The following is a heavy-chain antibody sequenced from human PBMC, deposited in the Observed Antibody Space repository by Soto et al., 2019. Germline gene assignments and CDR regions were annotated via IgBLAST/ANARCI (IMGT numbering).Heavy chain of an antibody. CDR1: GFTFSSYW. V-gene: IGHV3-7*01. Sequence: GGSLRLSCAASGFTFSSYWMSWIRQAPGKGLEWVANIKQDGSEKYYVDSVKGRFTISRDNAKNSLYLQMNSLRAEDTAVYYCARDQIIAVAGTIGGMDVWGQGXTVTVSS. D-gene: IGHD6-19*01. CDR2: IKQDGSEK. CDR3: ARDQIIAVAGTIGGMDV. J-gene: IGHJ6*02.